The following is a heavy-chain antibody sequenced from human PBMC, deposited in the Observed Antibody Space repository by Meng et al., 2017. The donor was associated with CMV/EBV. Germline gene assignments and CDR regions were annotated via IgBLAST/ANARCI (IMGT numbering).Heavy chain of an antibody. V-gene: IGHV1-58*02. CDR1: GGTFSSYA. J-gene: IGHJ6*02. CDR3: AAGYYDFWSGYYTSPTYGMDV. Sequence: SVKVSCKASGGTFSSYAISWVRQAPGQRLEWIGWIVVGSGNTNYVQKFQERVTITRDMSTSTAYMELSSLRSEDTAVYYCAAGYYDFWSGYYTSPTYGMDVWGQGTTVTVSS. CDR2: IVVGSGNT. D-gene: IGHD3-3*01.